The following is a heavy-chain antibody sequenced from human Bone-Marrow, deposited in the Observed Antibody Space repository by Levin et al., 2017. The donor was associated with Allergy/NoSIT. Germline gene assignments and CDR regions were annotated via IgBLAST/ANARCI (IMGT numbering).Heavy chain of an antibody. Sequence: SQTLSLTCNVSGGSINSGDSYWSWIRQPPGKGLEWIGYIYYSGSTYYNPSLKSRITISIDTSKRQFSLQLTSVTAPDTAVYYCSRLSLTFYDILTGYYSPIGTFDYWGQGTLVTVSS. V-gene: IGHV4-30-4*01. CDR1: GGSINSGDSY. CDR3: SRLSLTFYDILTGYYSPIGTFDY. CDR2: IYYSGST. J-gene: IGHJ4*02. D-gene: IGHD3-9*01.